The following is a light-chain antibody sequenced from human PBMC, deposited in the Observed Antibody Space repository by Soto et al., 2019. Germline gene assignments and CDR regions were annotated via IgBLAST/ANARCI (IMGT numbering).Light chain of an antibody. J-gene: IGLJ7*01. Sequence: QSVLTQPPSASGSLGQSVTISCTGTSSDVGGYNYVSWYQQHPGKAPKPIIYEVSNRSSEVPGRFSGSKSGNTASLTVSGLLGEDEADDLFISYAANSNIVFGGGTKLTVL. CDR1: SSDVGGYNY. CDR3: ISYAANSNIV. CDR2: EVS. V-gene: IGLV2-8*01.